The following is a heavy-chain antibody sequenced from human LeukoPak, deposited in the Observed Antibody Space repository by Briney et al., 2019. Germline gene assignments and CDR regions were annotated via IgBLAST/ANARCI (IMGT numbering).Heavy chain of an antibody. Sequence: GGSLRLTCAVSGFTITSWSMNWVRQAPGKGLEWLSYISSGGSPIYYADSVKGRFTISRDDAKNLVYLQINSLRAEDTAVYYCARVSYYDSSGYAADYWGQGTLVTVSS. D-gene: IGHD3-22*01. J-gene: IGHJ4*02. CDR1: GFTITSWS. CDR2: ISSGGSPI. V-gene: IGHV3-48*04. CDR3: ARVSYYDSSGYAADY.